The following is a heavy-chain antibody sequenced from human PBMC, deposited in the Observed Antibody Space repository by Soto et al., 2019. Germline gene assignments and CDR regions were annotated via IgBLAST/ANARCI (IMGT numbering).Heavy chain of an antibody. D-gene: IGHD3-16*02. CDR3: SAGREGTSRSVDF. J-gene: IGHJ4*02. V-gene: IGHV3-15*01. Sequence: EVQLVESGGGLVKPGGSLRLSCAASGFNVNNARMNWVRQAPGKGLEWIGLIKSKADGGTTNYAAPVKGRFTISRDDSKNTLYLQMNSLKTEDTAIYHCSAGREGTSRSVDFWGQGTLVTVSS. CDR2: IKSKADGGTT. CDR1: GFNVNNAR.